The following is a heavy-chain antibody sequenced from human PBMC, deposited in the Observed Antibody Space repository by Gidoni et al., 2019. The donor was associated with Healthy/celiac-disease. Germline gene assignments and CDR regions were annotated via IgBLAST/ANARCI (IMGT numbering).Heavy chain of an antibody. Sequence: QLQLQESGPGLVTPSETLSLTCTVSGGSISSSSYYWGWIRQPPGKGLEWIGSIYYSGRTYYNPSLKSRVTISVDTSKNQFSLKLSSVTAADTAVYYCARQDRVYYGSGSYYVFDYWGQGTLVTVSS. D-gene: IGHD3-10*01. CDR1: GGSISSSSYY. CDR2: IYYSGRT. J-gene: IGHJ4*02. V-gene: IGHV4-39*01. CDR3: ARQDRVYYGSGSYYVFDY.